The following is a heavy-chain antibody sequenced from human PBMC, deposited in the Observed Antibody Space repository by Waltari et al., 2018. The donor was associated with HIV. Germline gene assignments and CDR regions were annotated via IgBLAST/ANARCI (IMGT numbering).Heavy chain of an antibody. Sequence: QVQLQESGPGLVKPSETLSLTCTVSGGPISSYYWGWIRQPAGKGLEWIGRIYTSGSTNYNPSLKSRVTMSVDTSKNQFSLKLSSVTAADTAVYYCVRTTGSSPFAEYFQHWGQGTLVTVSS. V-gene: IGHV4-4*07. CDR3: VRTTGSSPFAEYFQH. CDR2: IYTSGST. J-gene: IGHJ1*01. CDR1: GGPISSYY. D-gene: IGHD6-13*01.